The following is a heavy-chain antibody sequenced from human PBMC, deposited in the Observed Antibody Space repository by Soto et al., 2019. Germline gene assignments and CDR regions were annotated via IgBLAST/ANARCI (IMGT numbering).Heavy chain of an antibody. V-gene: IGHV3-7*01. CDR3: ASPIAAAGTGAFDI. Sequence: GSLRLSCAASGFTFSSYWMSWSRQAPGKGLELVANIKQDGSDKYYVDSVKGRFTISRDNAKNSLYLQMNSLRAEDTAVYYCASPIAAAGTGAFDIWGQGTMVTVS. CDR2: IKQDGSDK. CDR1: GFTFSSYW. J-gene: IGHJ3*02. D-gene: IGHD6-13*01.